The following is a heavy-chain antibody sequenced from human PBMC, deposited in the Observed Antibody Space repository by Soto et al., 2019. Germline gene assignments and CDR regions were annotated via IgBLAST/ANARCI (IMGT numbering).Heavy chain of an antibody. CDR3: AKGRESSGSYRPFDY. V-gene: IGHV3-23*01. J-gene: IGHJ4*02. CDR1: GFTFSSYA. Sequence: LGGSLRLSCAASGFTFSSYAMSWVRQAPGKGLEWVSAISAGAVATNYADSVKGRFTISRDNSKNTLYLQMNSLRAEDTAVYYCAKGRESSGSYRPFDYWGQGALVTVSS. CDR2: ISAGAVAT. D-gene: IGHD3-22*01.